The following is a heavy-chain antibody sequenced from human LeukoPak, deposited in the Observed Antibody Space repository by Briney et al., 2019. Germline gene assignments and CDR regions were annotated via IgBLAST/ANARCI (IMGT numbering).Heavy chain of an antibody. V-gene: IGHV4-30-2*01. CDR1: GGSISSGGYL. CDR3: ARVIYGSGSYSGYEWFDP. Sequence: SETLSLTCGVSGGSISSGGYLGIWIRQPPGEGLEWIGYIYQSGITYYNPHLKSRLTISVDRSKEQLSLRLSSVTAADTALYYCARVIYGSGSYSGYEWFDPWGQGTLVTVSS. J-gene: IGHJ5*02. CDR2: IYQSGIT. D-gene: IGHD3-10*01.